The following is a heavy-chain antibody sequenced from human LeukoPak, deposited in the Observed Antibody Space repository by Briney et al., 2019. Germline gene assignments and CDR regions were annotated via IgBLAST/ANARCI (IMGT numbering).Heavy chain of an antibody. CDR1: GFTFSSYS. CDR3: ARGGRITIFGVVIMRVNWFDP. J-gene: IGHJ5*02. V-gene: IGHV3-21*01. D-gene: IGHD3-3*01. Sequence: PGGSLRLSCAASGFTFSSYSMNWVRQAPGKGLEWVSSISSSSSYIYYADSVKGRFTISRDNAKNSLYLQMNSPRAEDTAVYYCARGGRITIFGVVIMRVNWFDPWGQGTLVTVSS. CDR2: ISSSSSYI.